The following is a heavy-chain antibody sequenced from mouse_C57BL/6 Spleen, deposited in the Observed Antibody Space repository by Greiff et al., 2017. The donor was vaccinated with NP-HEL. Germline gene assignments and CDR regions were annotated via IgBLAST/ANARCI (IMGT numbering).Heavy chain of an antibody. V-gene: IGHV1-61*01. CDR2: IYPSDSET. CDR3: ARYYGSSLYAMDY. CDR1: GYTFTSYW. Sequence: VQLQQPGAELVRPGSSVKLSCKASGYTFTSYWMDWVKQRPGQGLEWIGNIYPSDSETHYNQKFKDKATLTVDKSSSTAYMQLSSLTSEDSAVYYCARYYGSSLYAMDYWGQGTSVTVSS. J-gene: IGHJ4*01. D-gene: IGHD1-1*01.